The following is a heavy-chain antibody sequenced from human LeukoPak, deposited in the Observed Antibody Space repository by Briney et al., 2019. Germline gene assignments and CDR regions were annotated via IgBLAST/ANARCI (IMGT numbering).Heavy chain of an antibody. CDR2: FNPNSGGT. V-gene: IGHV1-2*02. Sequence: GASVKVCCKASGYTFTGYYMHWVRQAPGQGLEWMGWFNPNSGGTNYAQKFQGRVTMTRDTSISTAYMELSRLRSDDTAVYYCARGPIDYGDYVFDYWGQGTLVTVSS. D-gene: IGHD4-17*01. J-gene: IGHJ4*02. CDR1: GYTFTGYY. CDR3: ARGPIDYGDYVFDY.